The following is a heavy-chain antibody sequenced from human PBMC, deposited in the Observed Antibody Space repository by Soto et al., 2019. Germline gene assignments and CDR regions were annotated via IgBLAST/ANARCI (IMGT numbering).Heavy chain of an antibody. Sequence: PGGSLRLSCAPSGFAFGGYAMTWVRQAPGRGLEWVSAIVASGGSTYYADSVKGRFTISRDNSKNTLYLQMNSLRPEDTAVYYCAKDWPGTSSVSLDYWGQGTLVTVSS. J-gene: IGHJ4*02. CDR3: AKDWPGTSSVSLDY. CDR2: IVASGGST. CDR1: GFAFGGYA. D-gene: IGHD3-10*01. V-gene: IGHV3-23*01.